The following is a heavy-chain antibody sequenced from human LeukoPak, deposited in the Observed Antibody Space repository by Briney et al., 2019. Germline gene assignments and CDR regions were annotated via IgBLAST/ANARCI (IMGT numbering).Heavy chain of an antibody. Sequence: RPSETLSLTCTVSGGSISSGGYYWSWIRQHPGKGLEWIGYIYYSGSTNYNPSLKSRVTISVDTSKNQFSLKLSSVTAADTAVYYCARDLTRITIFGVANDAFDIWGQGTMVTASS. V-gene: IGHV4-61*08. CDR1: GGSISSGGYY. J-gene: IGHJ3*02. D-gene: IGHD3-3*01. CDR3: ARDLTRITIFGVANDAFDI. CDR2: IYYSGST.